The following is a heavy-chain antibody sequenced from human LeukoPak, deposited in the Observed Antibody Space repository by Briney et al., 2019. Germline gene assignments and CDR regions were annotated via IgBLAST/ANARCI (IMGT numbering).Heavy chain of an antibody. CDR2: ISYSGST. V-gene: IGHV4-59*08. D-gene: IGHD2-15*01. Sequence: SETLSLTCTVSGGSISSHYWNWIRQPPGKGLEWIGYISYSGSTNYNPSLKSRVTMSLDTSKNHFSLKLTSVTAADTAVYYCARLLGYCSGGSCYPGWFAPCGQGTLVTVSS. CDR3: ARLLGYCSGGSCYPGWFAP. CDR1: GGSISSHY. J-gene: IGHJ5*02.